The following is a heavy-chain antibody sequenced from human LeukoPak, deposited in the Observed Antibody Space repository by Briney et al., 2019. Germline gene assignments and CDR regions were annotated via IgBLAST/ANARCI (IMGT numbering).Heavy chain of an antibody. Sequence: PGRSLRLSCAASGFTFDDYAMHWVRQAPGKGLEWVSGISWNSGSIGYADSVKGRFTISRDNAKNSLYLQMNSLRAEDTALYYCAKEAVAGSKRFDPWGQGNLV. V-gene: IGHV3-9*01. CDR1: GFTFDDYA. D-gene: IGHD6-19*01. CDR3: AKEAVAGSKRFDP. J-gene: IGHJ5*02. CDR2: ISWNSGSI.